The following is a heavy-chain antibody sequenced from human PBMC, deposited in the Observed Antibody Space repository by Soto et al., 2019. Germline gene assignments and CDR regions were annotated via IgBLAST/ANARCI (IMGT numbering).Heavy chain of an antibody. CDR3: AREGRAAAGYYYYYGMDV. CDR1: GYTFTSYG. CDR2: ISAYNGNT. J-gene: IGHJ6*02. V-gene: IGHV1-18*01. Sequence: GASVKVSCKASGYTFTSYGISWVRQAPGQGLEWMGWISAYNGNTNYAQKLQGRVTMTTDTSTSTAYMELRSLRSDDTAVYYCAREGRAAAGYYYYYGMDVWGQGTTVTVSS. D-gene: IGHD6-13*01.